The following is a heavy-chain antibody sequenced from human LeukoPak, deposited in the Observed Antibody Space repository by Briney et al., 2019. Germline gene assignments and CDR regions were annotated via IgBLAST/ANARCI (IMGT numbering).Heavy chain of an antibody. D-gene: IGHD6-19*01. CDR1: GYTFTGYY. Sequence: ASVRLSCKASGYTFTGYYMHWVRQAPGHGLEWMGWINPNSGGTTYAQKFQGRVTMTRDTSISTAYMELSRLRSDDTAVYYCARARGTGWLAQNNWFDPWGQGTLVTVSS. V-gene: IGHV1-2*02. CDR2: INPNSGGT. CDR3: ARARGTGWLAQNNWFDP. J-gene: IGHJ5*02.